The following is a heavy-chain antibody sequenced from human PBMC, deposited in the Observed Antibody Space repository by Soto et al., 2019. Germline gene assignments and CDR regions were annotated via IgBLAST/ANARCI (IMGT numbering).Heavy chain of an antibody. Sequence: QVQLVQSGAEVKKPGASVKVSCKASGYTFISYGISWVRQAPGQGLEWMGWINALNGNTNYAQKIQGRGTMTRDTSTSTAYMELRSLKSDDTAVYYWARDSVAGTYFDYWGQGTLVTVSS. D-gene: IGHD6-19*01. CDR1: GYTFISYG. CDR2: INALNGNT. CDR3: ARDSVAGTYFDY. J-gene: IGHJ4*02. V-gene: IGHV1-18*01.